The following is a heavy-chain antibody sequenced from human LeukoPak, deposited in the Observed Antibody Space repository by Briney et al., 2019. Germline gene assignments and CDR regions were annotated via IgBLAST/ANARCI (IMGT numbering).Heavy chain of an antibody. V-gene: IGHV3-9*01. CDR2: ISWNSGSI. D-gene: IGHD2-2*01. CDR1: GFTFDDYA. Sequence: GGSLRLSCAASGFTFDDYAMHWVRQAPGKGLEWVSGISWNSGSIGYADSVKGRFTISRDNAKNSLYLQMNSLRAEDTALYYCAKSPYQHQHYYYYYGMDVWGQGTTVTVSS. CDR3: AKSPYQHQHYYYYYGMDV. J-gene: IGHJ6*02.